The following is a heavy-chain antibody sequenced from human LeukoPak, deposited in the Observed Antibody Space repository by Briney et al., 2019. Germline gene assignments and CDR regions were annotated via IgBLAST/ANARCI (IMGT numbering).Heavy chain of an antibody. Sequence: GGSLRLSCAASGFTFSSYAMSWVRQAPGKGLEWVSAISGSGGSTYYADSVKGRSTISRDNSKNTLYLQMNSLRAEDTAVYYCAKERARYSGYDYGYWGQGTLVTVSS. J-gene: IGHJ4*02. V-gene: IGHV3-23*01. CDR2: ISGSGGST. CDR1: GFTFSSYA. D-gene: IGHD5-12*01. CDR3: AKERARYSGYDYGY.